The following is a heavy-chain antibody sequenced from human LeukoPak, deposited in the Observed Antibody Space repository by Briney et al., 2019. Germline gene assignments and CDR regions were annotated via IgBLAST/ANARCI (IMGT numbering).Heavy chain of an antibody. CDR2: IYYSGST. D-gene: IGHD6-6*01. CDR3: ARGIAARWRSYFDY. V-gene: IGHV4-59*08. Sequence: SETLSLTCTVSGGSISSYYWSWIRQPPGKGLEWIGYIYYSGSTNYNPSLKSRVTISVDTSKNQFSLKLSSVTAADTAVYYCARGIAARWRSYFDYWGQGTLVTVSS. J-gene: IGHJ4*02. CDR1: GGSISSYY.